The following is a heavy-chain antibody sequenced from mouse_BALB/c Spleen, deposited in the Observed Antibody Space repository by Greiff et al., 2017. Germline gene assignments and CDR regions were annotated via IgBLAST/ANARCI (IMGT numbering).Heavy chain of an antibody. CDR3: ARDGDDYDGFAY. J-gene: IGHJ3*01. V-gene: IGHV1S137*01. CDR2: ISTYYGDA. CDR1: GYTFTDYA. Sequence: QVQLQQSGAELVRPGVSVKISCKGSGYTFTDYAMHWVKQSHAKSLEWIGVISTYYGDASYNQKFKGKATMTVDKSSSTAYMELARLTSEDSAIYYCARDGDDYDGFAYWGQGTLVTVSA. D-gene: IGHD2-4*01.